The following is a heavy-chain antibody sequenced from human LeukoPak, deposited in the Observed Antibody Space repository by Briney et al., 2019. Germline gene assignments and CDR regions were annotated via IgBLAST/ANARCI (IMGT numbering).Heavy chain of an antibody. D-gene: IGHD7-27*01. CDR2: IRYDGSNK. CDR3: AKLSAFISAWDNWGSSSGDAFDI. Sequence: PGRSLRLSCVASGFSFSTYGMHWVRQAPGKGLEWVAFIRYDGSNKYYADSVKGRFTISRDNSKNTLYLQMNSLRAEDTAVYYCAKLSAFISAWDNWGSSSGDAFDIWGQGTMVTVSS. J-gene: IGHJ3*02. V-gene: IGHV3-30*02. CDR1: GFSFSTYG.